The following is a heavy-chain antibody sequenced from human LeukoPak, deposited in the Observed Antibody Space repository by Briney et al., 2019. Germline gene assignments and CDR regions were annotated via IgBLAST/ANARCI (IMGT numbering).Heavy chain of an antibody. CDR3: ARGGQNYYYYYMDD. CDR1: GYSFTAYW. D-gene: IGHD2-15*01. CDR2: IYPGDSDT. V-gene: IGHV5-51*01. J-gene: IGHJ6*03. Sequence: GESLKISCTASGYSFTAYWIAWVRQMPGKTPEWMGSIYPGDSDTKYSPSFQGQVTISADNSITTAYLQWNSLKASDTAMYYCARGGQNYYYYYMDDWGKGTTVTVTS.